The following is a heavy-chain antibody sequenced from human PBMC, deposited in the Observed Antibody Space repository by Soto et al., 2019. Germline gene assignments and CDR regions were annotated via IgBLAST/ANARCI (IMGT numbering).Heavy chain of an antibody. D-gene: IGHD3-10*01. V-gene: IGHV3-74*01. CDR2: INSDGSST. CDR1: GFTFSSYW. CDR3: ARVHYYGSGSYYNWFDP. Sequence: GGSLRLSCAASGFTFSSYWMHWVRQAPGKGLVWVSRINSDGSSTSYADSVKGRFTISRDNAKNTLYLQMNSLRAEDTAVYYCARVHYYGSGSYYNWFDPWGQGTLVTVSS. J-gene: IGHJ5*02.